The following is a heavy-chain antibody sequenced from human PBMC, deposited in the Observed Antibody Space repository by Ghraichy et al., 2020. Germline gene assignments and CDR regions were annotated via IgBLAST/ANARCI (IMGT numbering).Heavy chain of an antibody. CDR1: GASLSSANDY. CDR2: IYYGGST. Sequence: SETPSLTCTVSGASLSSANDYWSWIRQSPRKGLEWIGYIYYGGSTYTNPSFQRRVTTSVDMSKNQISLTLSSVTAADTAVYYCARGTMSLDYHYFGMDVWGQGTSVTVSS. CDR3: ARGTMSLDYHYFGMDV. J-gene: IGHJ6*02. V-gene: IGHV4-30-4*01. D-gene: IGHD1/OR15-1a*01.